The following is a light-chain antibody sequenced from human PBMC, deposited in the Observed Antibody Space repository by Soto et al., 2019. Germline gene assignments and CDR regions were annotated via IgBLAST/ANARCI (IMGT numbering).Light chain of an antibody. Sequence: EIVLTQSPATLSLSPGERATLSCRASQSVSNYLTWYHQKPGQAPRLLISDASNRSTGIPAGFSGSGSGTGFTLAINSLEPEDFAIYYCQQHSNWPPKDTFGQGTKLEIK. J-gene: IGKJ2*01. CDR3: QQHSNWPPKDT. CDR2: DAS. V-gene: IGKV3-11*01. CDR1: QSVSNY.